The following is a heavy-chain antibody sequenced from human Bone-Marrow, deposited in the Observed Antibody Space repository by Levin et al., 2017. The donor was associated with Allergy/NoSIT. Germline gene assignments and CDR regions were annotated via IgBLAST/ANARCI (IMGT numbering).Heavy chain of an antibody. CDR2: ILSDGSEK. D-gene: IGHD6-13*01. CDR3: VREGGIKRGSTWFYQYNGLDV. J-gene: IGHJ6*02. CDR1: GFIFNSYR. V-gene: IGHV3-30*04. Sequence: GESLKISCAASGFIFNSYRMHWVRQAPGKGLEWVAFILSDGSEKYYADSVEGRFTISRDNSMNTVFLQMNSLRPEDTSVYYCVREGGIKRGSTWFYQYNGLDVWGQGTTVTVSS.